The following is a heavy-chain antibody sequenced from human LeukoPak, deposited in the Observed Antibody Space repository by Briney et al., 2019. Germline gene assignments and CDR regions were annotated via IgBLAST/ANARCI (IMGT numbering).Heavy chain of an antibody. Sequence: GGSLRLSCAASGFTFSSYAMSWVRQAPGKGLVWVSRINNDGSDTRYADSVRGRFTISRGNAKNTLYLQMNSLRAEDTAVYYCARVSGLGMNEYYQHWGQGTLVTVPS. V-gene: IGHV3-74*01. CDR2: INNDGSDT. D-gene: IGHD3-10*01. CDR3: ARVSGLGMNEYYQH. CDR1: GFTFSSYA. J-gene: IGHJ1*01.